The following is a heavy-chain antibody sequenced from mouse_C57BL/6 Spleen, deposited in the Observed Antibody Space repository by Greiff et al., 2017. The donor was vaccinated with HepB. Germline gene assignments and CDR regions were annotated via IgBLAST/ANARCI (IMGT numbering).Heavy chain of an antibody. CDR3: AREVLNWAWFAY. CDR1: GFTFSSYA. D-gene: IGHD4-1*01. V-gene: IGHV5-4*01. J-gene: IGHJ3*01. Sequence: EVKLMESGGGLVKPGGSLKLSCAASGFTFSSYAMSWVRQTPEKRLEWVATISDGGSYTYYPDNVKGRFTISRDNAKNNLYLQMSHLKSEDTAMYYCAREVLNWAWFAYWGQGTLVTVSA. CDR2: ISDGGSYT.